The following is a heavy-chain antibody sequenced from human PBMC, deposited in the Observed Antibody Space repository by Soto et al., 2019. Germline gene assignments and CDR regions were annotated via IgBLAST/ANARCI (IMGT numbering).Heavy chain of an antibody. Sequence: SETLSLTCTVSGGSISSSSYYWGWIRQPPGKGLEWIGSIYYSGSTYYNPSLKSRVTISVDTSKNQFSLKLSSVTAADTAVYYCARQAYSGYDSYYFDYWGQGTLVTVSS. D-gene: IGHD5-12*01. J-gene: IGHJ4*02. CDR3: ARQAYSGYDSYYFDY. CDR1: GGSISSSSYY. CDR2: IYYSGST. V-gene: IGHV4-39*01.